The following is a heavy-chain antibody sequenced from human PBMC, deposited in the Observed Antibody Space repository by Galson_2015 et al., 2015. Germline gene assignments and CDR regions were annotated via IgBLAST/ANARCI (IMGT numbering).Heavy chain of an antibody. CDR1: GFTFSSYG. D-gene: IGHD2-21*02. CDR3: ARGVVYCGGDCYRAFDF. V-gene: IGHV3-48*02. CDR2: ISSISRSI. Sequence: SLRLSCAASGFTFSSYGMHWVRQAPGKGLEWVSYISSISRSIYYADSVKGRFTISRDNAKNSLYLQMNNLRDEDTAVYYCARGVVYCGGDCYRAFDFWGQGTLVTVSS. J-gene: IGHJ4*02.